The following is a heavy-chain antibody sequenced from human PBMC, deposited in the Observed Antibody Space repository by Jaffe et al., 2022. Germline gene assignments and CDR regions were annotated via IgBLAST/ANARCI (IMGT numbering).Heavy chain of an antibody. CDR1: GFTFSSYW. Sequence: EVQLVESGGGLVQPGGSLRLSCAASGFTFSSYWMSWVRQAPGKGLEWVANIKQDGSEKYYVDSVKGRFTISRDNAKNSLYLQMNSLRAEDTAVYYCARPYFDWLLWPDAFDIWGQGTMVTVSS. CDR3: ARPYFDWLLWPDAFDI. D-gene: IGHD3-9*01. J-gene: IGHJ3*02. CDR2: IKQDGSEK. V-gene: IGHV3-7*05.